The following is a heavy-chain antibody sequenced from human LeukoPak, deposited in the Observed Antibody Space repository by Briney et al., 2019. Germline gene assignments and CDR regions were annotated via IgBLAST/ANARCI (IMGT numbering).Heavy chain of an antibody. CDR3: ARARDGSYDY. CDR1: GFTFSSNS. J-gene: IGHJ4*02. V-gene: IGHV3-48*02. D-gene: IGHD1-26*01. CDR2: ISSSSRTI. Sequence: QPGGSLRLSCAASGFTFSSNSMNWVRQAPGKGLEWISYISSSSRTIHYADSVKGRFTISRDNAKNSLYLQMSSLRDEDTAVYYCARARDGSYDYWGQGTLVTVSS.